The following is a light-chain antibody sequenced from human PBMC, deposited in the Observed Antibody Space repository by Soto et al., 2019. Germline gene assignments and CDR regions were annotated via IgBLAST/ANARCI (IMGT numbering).Light chain of an antibody. CDR1: QSISTY. V-gene: IGKV1-17*01. CDR2: ATS. Sequence: DIQMTQSPSSLSASVGDRFTITCRASQSISTYLIWYQQKPGKAPKLLIYATSSLQSGVPSRFSGSGSGSEFNFTITGLQPDDFATYFCQQYYTYATFGHGTRREIK. CDR3: QQYYTYAT. J-gene: IGKJ5*01.